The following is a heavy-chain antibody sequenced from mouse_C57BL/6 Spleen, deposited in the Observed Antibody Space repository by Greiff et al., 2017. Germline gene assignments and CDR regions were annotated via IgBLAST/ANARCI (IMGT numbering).Heavy chain of an antibody. Sequence: QVQLQQPGAELVKPGASVKMSCKASGYTFTSYWITWVKQRPGQGLEWIGDIYPGSGSTNYNEKFKCKATLTVDTSSSTAYMQLSSLTSEDTAVYYCERWGGYCYGSSYNYWGQGTTLTVSS. CDR3: ERWGGYCYGSSYNY. V-gene: IGHV1-55*01. CDR2: IYPGSGST. CDR1: GYTFTSYW. J-gene: IGHJ2*01. D-gene: IGHD1-1*01.